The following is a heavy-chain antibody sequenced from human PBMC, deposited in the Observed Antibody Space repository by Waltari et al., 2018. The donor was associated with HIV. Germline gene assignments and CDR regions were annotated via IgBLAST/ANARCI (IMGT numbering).Heavy chain of an antibody. CDR3: ARYTTGWYDS. CDR1: GYTFTNNA. J-gene: IGHJ5*01. D-gene: IGHD6-19*01. CDR2: INTKTGNP. V-gene: IGHV7-4-1*02. Sequence: QVQLVQSGSELKKPGASVKVSCKASGYTFTNNAVNWVRQAPGQGLEWMGWINTKTGNPTYAQVVTGRFVFALDTSVSTAYLQISSLNAEDTAFYYCARYTTGWYDSWGQGTLVTVSS.